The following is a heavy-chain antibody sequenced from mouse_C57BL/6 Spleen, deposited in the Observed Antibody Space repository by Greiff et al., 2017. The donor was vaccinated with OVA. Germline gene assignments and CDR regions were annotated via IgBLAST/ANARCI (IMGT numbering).Heavy chain of an antibody. CDR3: AREDYGSSPRFAY. D-gene: IGHD1-1*01. CDR1: GYSITSGYY. CDR2: ISYDGSN. J-gene: IGHJ3*01. Sequence: EVQLKESGPGLVKPSQSLFLTCSVTGYSITSGYYWNWIRQFPGNKLEWMGYISYDGSNNYNPSLKNRISITRDTSKNQFFLKLNSVTTEDTATYYCAREDYGSSPRFAYWGQGTLVTVSA. V-gene: IGHV3-6*01.